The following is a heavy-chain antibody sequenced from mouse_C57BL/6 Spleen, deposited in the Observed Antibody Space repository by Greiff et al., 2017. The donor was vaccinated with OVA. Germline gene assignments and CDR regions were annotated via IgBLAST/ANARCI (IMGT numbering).Heavy chain of an antibody. V-gene: IGHV1-26*01. CDR1: GYTFTDYY. J-gene: IGHJ1*03. D-gene: IGHD3-3*01. Sequence: EVQLQQSGPELVKPGASVKISCKASGYTFTDYYMNWVKQSHGKSLEWIGDINPNNGGTSYNQKFKGKATLTVDKSSSTAYMELRSLTSEDSAVYYCARGGTGFYWYFEVWGTGTTVTVSS. CDR3: ARGGTGFYWYFEV. CDR2: INPNNGGT.